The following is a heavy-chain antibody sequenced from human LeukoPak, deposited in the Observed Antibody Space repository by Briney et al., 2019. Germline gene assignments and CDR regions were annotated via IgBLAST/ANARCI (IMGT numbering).Heavy chain of an antibody. V-gene: IGHV1-8*03. J-gene: IGHJ4*02. Sequence: ASVKVSCKASGYTFTSYDINWVRQATGQGLEWMGWMNPNSGNTGYAQKFQGRVTITRNTSISTAYMELSSLRSEDTAVYYCASGLRYCSSTSCTLGNYWGQGTLVTVSS. CDR1: GYTFTSYD. CDR3: ASGLRYCSSTSCTLGNY. D-gene: IGHD2-2*01. CDR2: MNPNSGNT.